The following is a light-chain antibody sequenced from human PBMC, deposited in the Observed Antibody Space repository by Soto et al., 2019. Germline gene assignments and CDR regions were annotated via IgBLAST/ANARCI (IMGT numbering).Light chain of an antibody. Sequence: EIVLTQSPAILSLSPGERATLSCRASQSVGTYLDWYQQKLDQAPRLLIYDASNRATGIPARFSGSGSGTDFTLTISSLEPEDFAVYCCQQRVNWLTFGGGTMVEL. V-gene: IGKV3-11*01. CDR1: QSVGTY. CDR2: DAS. J-gene: IGKJ4*01. CDR3: QQRVNWLT.